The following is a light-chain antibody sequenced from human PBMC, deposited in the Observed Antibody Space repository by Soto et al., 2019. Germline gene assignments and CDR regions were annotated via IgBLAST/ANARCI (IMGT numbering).Light chain of an antibody. CDR2: SIN. J-gene: IGLJ2*01. CDR3: ASWDDSLHGEV. V-gene: IGLV1-44*01. Sequence: QSVLTQPPSASGTPGQRVTISCSGSSSNIGSNTVNWYQQLPGTAPKLLIYSINQRPSGVPDRFSCSKSGTSASLAISGLQSDDEADYYCASWDDSLHGEVFGGGTKLTVL. CDR1: SSNIGSNT.